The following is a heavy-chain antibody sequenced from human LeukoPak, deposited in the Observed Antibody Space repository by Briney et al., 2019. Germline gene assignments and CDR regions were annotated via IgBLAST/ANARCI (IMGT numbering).Heavy chain of an antibody. Sequence: GGSLRLSCAASEFTFSNYWMSWVRQAPGKGLEWVANTKQDETEKHYADSVKGRFTISRDNAQNSLYLQMNSLRAEDTAVYFCARNRQWLLADYWGQGTVVTASS. CDR1: EFTFSNYW. V-gene: IGHV3-7*04. J-gene: IGHJ4*02. D-gene: IGHD3-22*01. CDR3: ARNRQWLLADY. CDR2: TKQDETEK.